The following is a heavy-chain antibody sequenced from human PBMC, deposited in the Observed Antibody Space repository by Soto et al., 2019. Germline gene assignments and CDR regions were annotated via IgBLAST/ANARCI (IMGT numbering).Heavy chain of an antibody. CDR3: ARMFGRRNPNAFDI. CDR2: INHSGST. V-gene: IGHV4-34*01. Sequence: QVQLQQWGAGLLKPSETLSLTCAVYGGSFSGYYWSWIRQPPGKGLEWIGEINHSGSTNYNPSLKSRVTISVDTSKNQFSLKLSSVTAADTAVYYCARMFGRRNPNAFDIWGQGTMVTVSS. CDR1: GGSFSGYY. D-gene: IGHD3-10*02. J-gene: IGHJ3*02.